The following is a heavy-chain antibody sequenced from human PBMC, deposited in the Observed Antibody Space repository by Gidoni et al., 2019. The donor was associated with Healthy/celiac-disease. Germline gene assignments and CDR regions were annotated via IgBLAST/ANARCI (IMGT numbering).Heavy chain of an antibody. CDR3: ARVGTGPTYYYYYGMDV. D-gene: IGHD1-26*01. V-gene: IGHV1-18*01. J-gene: IGHJ6*02. CDR1: GYTFTSYG. Sequence: QVQLVQSGAEVKKPGASVKVSCKASGYTFTSYGISWVRQAPGQGLEWMGWISAYNGNTNYAQKLQGRVTMTTDTSTSTAYMELRSLRSDDTAVYYCARVGTGPTYYYYYGMDVWGQGTTVTVSS. CDR2: ISAYNGNT.